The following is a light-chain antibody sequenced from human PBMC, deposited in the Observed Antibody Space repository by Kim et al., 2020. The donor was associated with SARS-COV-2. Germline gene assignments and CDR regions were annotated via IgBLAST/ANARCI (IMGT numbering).Light chain of an antibody. J-gene: IGLJ2*01. CDR2: EDD. V-gene: IGLV6-57*03. CDR3: QSYNRDNVI. CDR1: SGSMDDND. Sequence: MTVTISCTRSSGSMDDNDVQWYQQRPGGVPTTVIYEDDQRPSGVSDRFSGSIDNSSNSASLTISGLRTEDEADYYCQSYNRDNVIFGGGTQLTVL.